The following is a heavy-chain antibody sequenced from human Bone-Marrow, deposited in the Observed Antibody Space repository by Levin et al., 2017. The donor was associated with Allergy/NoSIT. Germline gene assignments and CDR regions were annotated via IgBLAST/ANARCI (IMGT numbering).Heavy chain of an antibody. CDR3: ATHYGSGTRYFQH. CDR2: ISPSSSTI. D-gene: IGHD3-10*01. Sequence: GGSLRLSCAASGFTFSSYSMNWVRQAPGRGLEWVSYISPSSSTIYYADSVKVRFTISRDNAKNSLYLQMNSLRVEDTAVYYCATHYGSGTRYFQHWGQGTLVTVSS. J-gene: IGHJ1*01. V-gene: IGHV3-48*01. CDR1: GFTFSSYS.